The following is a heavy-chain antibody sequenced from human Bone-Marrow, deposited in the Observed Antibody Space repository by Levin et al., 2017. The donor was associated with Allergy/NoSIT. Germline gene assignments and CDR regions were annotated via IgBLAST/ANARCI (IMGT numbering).Heavy chain of an antibody. CDR1: GFTFSNYW. D-gene: IGHD5-24*01. CDR3: ARDRGDGYNYRSPFDY. CDR2: IDERGSGK. J-gene: IGHJ4*02. V-gene: IGHV3-7*01. Sequence: SCAASGFTFSNYWMSWVRQAPGKGLEWVVNIDERGSGKYYVDSVKGRFTVSRDNAENSLYLQMNNLRAGDTAVYYCARDRGDGYNYRSPFDYWGQGIVVTVSS.